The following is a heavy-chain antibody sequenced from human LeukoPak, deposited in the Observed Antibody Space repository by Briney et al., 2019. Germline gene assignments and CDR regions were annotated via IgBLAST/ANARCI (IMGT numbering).Heavy chain of an antibody. D-gene: IGHD5-18*01. CDR2: ISQSGST. CDR3: ARTGTGYSYGINYYYYMDV. V-gene: IGHV4-34*01. J-gene: IGHJ6*03. CDR1: GGSFSFYY. Sequence: PSETLSLTCGVSGGSFSFYYWSWIRQPPGKGLEWIGEISQSGSTNYNPSLKSRVTISVDTSKNQFALTLGSVTAAGTAVYYCARTGTGYSYGINYYYYMDVWGKGTTVTVSS.